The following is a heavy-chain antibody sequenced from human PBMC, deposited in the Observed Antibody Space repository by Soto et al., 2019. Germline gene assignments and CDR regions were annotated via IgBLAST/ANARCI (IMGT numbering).Heavy chain of an antibody. CDR3: ATAEVDY. V-gene: IGHV3-74*01. J-gene: IGHJ4*02. CDR2: MNSDGSST. Sequence: XGSLRLSCADAGFTFSNAWMTWVRQAPGEGLEWVSRMNSDGSSTNYADSVKGRFTVSRDNAKNTLYLQMNSLRAEDTAVYYCATAEVDYWGPGTLVTVSS. CDR1: GFTFSNAW.